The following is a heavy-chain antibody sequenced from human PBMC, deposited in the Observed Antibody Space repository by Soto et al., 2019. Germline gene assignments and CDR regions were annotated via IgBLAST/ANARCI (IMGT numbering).Heavy chain of an antibody. CDR1: GFTFSSYG. J-gene: IGHJ6*02. D-gene: IGHD3-16*02. CDR3: AKGSLPYGMDV. Sequence: TGGSLRLSCAASGFTFSSYGMHWVCQAPGKGLEWVAVISYDGSNKYYADSVKGRFTISRDNSKNTLYLQMNSLRAEDTAVYYCAKGSLPYGMDVWGQGTTVTVSS. CDR2: ISYDGSNK. V-gene: IGHV3-30*18.